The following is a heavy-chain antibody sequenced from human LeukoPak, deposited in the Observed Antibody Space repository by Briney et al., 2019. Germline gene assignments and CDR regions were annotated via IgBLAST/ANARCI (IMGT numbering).Heavy chain of an antibody. CDR1: GFTFSRYT. Sequence: PGGSLRLSCAASGFTFSRYTMNWVRQAPGKGLEWVSSISGSSTYIYYADSVKGRFTISRDNAKNTLYLQMNSLRAEDTAVYYCARDGNFWSGYWTYYYYYMDVWGKGTTVTVSS. CDR3: ARDGNFWSGYWTYYYYYMDV. V-gene: IGHV3-21*01. D-gene: IGHD3-3*01. J-gene: IGHJ6*03. CDR2: ISGSSTYI.